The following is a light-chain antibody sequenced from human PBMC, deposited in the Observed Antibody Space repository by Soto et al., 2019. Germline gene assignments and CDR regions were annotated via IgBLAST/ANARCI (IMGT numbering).Light chain of an antibody. Sequence: QSVLTQPPSASGTPGQRVTISCSGSSSNIGSKSVNWYQQVPGTAPRLLIYRNNQRPSGVPDRFSGSKSGSSASLAISGLQSQDEADYYCALWDDSLNGLVFGTRTKLTVL. CDR1: SSNIGSKS. J-gene: IGLJ1*01. CDR3: ALWDDSLNGLV. V-gene: IGLV1-44*01. CDR2: RNN.